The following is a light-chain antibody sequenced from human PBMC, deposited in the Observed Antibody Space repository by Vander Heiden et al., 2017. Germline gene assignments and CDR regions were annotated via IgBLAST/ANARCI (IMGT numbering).Light chain of an antibody. V-gene: IGKV4-1*01. J-gene: IGKJ4*01. CDR3: EQYYSTPLT. CDR2: WAS. CDR1: QSFLWNSNNKNC. Sequence: DPVMTQSPDSLAVSPSERATVNCKSSQSFLWNSNNKNCLAWYQQRPGQPPKLLIYWASTRETGVPDRFSGSGSGTDFTLTISSLQAEDVAVYYCEQYYSTPLTFGGGTKVEIK.